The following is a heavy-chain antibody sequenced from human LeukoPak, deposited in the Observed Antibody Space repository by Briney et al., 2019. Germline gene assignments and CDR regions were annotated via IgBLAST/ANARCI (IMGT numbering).Heavy chain of an antibody. CDR2: ISGSGGST. J-gene: IGHJ5*02. CDR3: AKDPGPLMTTRLSNWFDP. V-gene: IGHV3-23*01. CDR1: GFTFSSYA. Sequence: GGSLRLSCAASGFTFSSYAMSWVRQAPGKGLEWVSAISGSGGSTYYADSVKGRFTISRDNSKNTLYLQMNSLRAEDTAIYYCAKDPGPLMTTRLSNWFDPWGQGTLVTVSS. D-gene: IGHD4-17*01.